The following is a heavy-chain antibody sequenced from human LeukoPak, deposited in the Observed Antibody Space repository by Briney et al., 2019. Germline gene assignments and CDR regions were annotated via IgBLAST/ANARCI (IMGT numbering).Heavy chain of an antibody. CDR3: ARVTGYTIEDYFDY. CDR1: GGSISSSSYY. D-gene: IGHD3-9*01. J-gene: IGHJ4*02. CDR2: IYYSGST. V-gene: IGHV4-39*01. Sequence: SETLSLTCTVSGGSISSSSYYWGWIRQLPGKGLEWIGSIYYSGSTYYNPSLKSRVTISVDTSKNQFSLKLSSVTAADTAVYYCARVTGYTIEDYFDYWGQGTLVTVSS.